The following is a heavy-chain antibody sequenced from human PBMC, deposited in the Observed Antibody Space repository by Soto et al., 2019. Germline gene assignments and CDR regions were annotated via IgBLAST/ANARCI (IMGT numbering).Heavy chain of an antibody. CDR3: AKDDFTDRGDDYFDY. CDR2: IGASGDIT. CDR1: GFSFTNFA. J-gene: IGHJ4*02. V-gene: IGHV3-23*01. D-gene: IGHD2-21*02. Sequence: GGSLRLSCAAPGFSFTNFAMSWVRQAPGKGLEWVAGIGASGDITWYADSVKGRLSISRDNSKNTLYLQLNSLRFEDTAVYYCAKDDFTDRGDDYFDYWGPGTLVTVSS.